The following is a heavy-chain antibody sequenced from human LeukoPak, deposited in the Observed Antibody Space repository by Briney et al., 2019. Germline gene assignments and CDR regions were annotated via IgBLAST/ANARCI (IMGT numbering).Heavy chain of an antibody. CDR2: IDWRGNSL. Sequence: GRSLRLSCTASGVTFDDYAMHWVRQPPGKGLEWVSGIDWRGNSLAYADSVKGCFTISRDNAKNSLYLQMNNLRPGDTALYYCSKTSPRGFRTGADFWGQGTLVTVPS. CDR1: GVTFDDYA. V-gene: IGHV3-9*01. D-gene: IGHD1-1*01. CDR3: SKTSPRGFRTGADF. J-gene: IGHJ4*02.